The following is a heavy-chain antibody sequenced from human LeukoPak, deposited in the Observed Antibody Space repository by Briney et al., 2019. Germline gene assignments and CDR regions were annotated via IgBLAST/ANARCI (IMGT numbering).Heavy chain of an antibody. CDR3: AKPVVPAARLFDF. D-gene: IGHD2-2*01. J-gene: IGHJ4*02. V-gene: IGHV3-23*01. CDR2: ITASGGST. CDR1: GFTFSSYG. Sequence: GGTLRLSCAASGFTFSSYGMSWVRQAPGKGLEWVSGITASGGSTYYADSVKGRFTISRDNSKNTLYLQMNSLRVEDAAAYYCAKPVVPAARLFDFWGQGTLVTVSS.